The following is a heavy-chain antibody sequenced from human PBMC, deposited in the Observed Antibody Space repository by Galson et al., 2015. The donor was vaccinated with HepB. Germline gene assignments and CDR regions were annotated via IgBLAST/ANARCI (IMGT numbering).Heavy chain of an antibody. D-gene: IGHD1-26*01. CDR2: ISSSGDTI. J-gene: IGHJ6*03. CDR1: GFTFSTYS. V-gene: IGHV3-48*01. CDR3: ARGGNYFYYYMDV. Sequence: SLRLSCAVSGFTFSTYSMNWVRQAPGKGLEWVSYISSSGDTIYYADSVKGRFSISRDSAKNSLYLQMNSQRPEDTAIYYCARGGNYFYYYMDVWGKGTTVTISS.